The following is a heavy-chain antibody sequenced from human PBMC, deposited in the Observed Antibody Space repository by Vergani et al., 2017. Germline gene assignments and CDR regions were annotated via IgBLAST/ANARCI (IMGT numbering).Heavy chain of an antibody. CDR1: GFTVSSNY. V-gene: IGHV3-66*02. CDR2: IYSGGST. Sequence: EVQLVESGGGLVQPGGSLRLSCAASGFTVSSNYMSWVRQAPGKGLEWVSVIYSGGSTYYADSVKGRFTISRDTSKNTLYLQMNSLRAEDTAVYYCARDVVVVAATSYYYYGMDVWGQGTTVTVSS. CDR3: ARDVVVVAATSYYYYGMDV. J-gene: IGHJ6*02. D-gene: IGHD2-15*01.